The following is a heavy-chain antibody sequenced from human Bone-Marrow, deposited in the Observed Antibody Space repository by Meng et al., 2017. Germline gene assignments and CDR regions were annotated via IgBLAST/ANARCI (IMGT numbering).Heavy chain of an antibody. CDR2: IYYSGHT. J-gene: IGHJ4*02. Sequence: GSLRLSCTVSGGSVSTSSHYWGWIRQPPGKGLEWIGTIYYSGHTYYNPSLKSRTTVSVDTSKNQFSLKLNSVTAADTAVYYCARINPKDDYWGQGTLVTVS. CDR3: ARINPKDDY. V-gene: IGHV4-39*07. CDR1: GGSVSTSSHY.